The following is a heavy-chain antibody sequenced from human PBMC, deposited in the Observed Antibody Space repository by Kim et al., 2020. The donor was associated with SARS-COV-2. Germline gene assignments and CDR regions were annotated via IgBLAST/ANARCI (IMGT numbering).Heavy chain of an antibody. CDR3: AKVGGLWFGELFRPHYYYYGMDV. V-gene: IGHV3-23*01. D-gene: IGHD3-10*01. J-gene: IGHJ6*02. CDR2: ISGSGGST. Sequence: GGSLRLSCAASGFTFSSYAMSWVRQAPGKGLEWVSAISGSGGSTYYADSVKGRFTISRDNSKNTLYLQMNSLRAEDTAVYYCAKVGGLWFGELFRPHYYYYGMDVWGQGTTVTVS. CDR1: GFTFSSYA.